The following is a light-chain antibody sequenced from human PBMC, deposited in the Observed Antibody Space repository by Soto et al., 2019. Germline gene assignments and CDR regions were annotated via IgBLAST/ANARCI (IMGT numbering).Light chain of an antibody. CDR1: QTVSSY. CDR2: AAS. CDR3: QQSYSTPV. V-gene: IGKV1-39*01. Sequence: DIQMTQSPSSLSASVGDRVNITCRASQTVSSYLNWYQQKPGKAPKLLIYAASSLQSGVPSRFSGSGSGTDFTLTISSLQPEDFATYYCQQSYSTPVFGQGTKVDTK. J-gene: IGKJ1*01.